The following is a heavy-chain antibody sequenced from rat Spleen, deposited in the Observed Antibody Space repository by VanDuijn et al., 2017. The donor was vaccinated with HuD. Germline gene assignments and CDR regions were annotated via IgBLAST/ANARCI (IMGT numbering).Heavy chain of an antibody. Sequence: EVQLVKSGGGLVQPGRSLKLSCAASGFTFNDCYMAWVRQAPKKGLEWVASISYEGSSTYYGDSVKGRFTISRDNAKSTLYLQMNSLRSEDTATYYCARHNNVYYGLFGGYVMDAWGQGASVTVSS. CDR3: ARHNNVYYGLFGGYVMDA. CDR1: GFTFNDCY. V-gene: IGHV5-22*01. J-gene: IGHJ4*01. D-gene: IGHD1-6*01. CDR2: ISYEGSST.